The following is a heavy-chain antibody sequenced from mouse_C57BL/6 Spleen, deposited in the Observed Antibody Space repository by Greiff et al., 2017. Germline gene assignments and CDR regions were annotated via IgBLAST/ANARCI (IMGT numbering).Heavy chain of an antibody. J-gene: IGHJ4*01. CDR1: GFTFSSYA. CDR2: ISDGGSYT. V-gene: IGHV5-4*03. CDR3: ARALDHYYAMDD. Sequence: EVKLMESGGGLVKPGGSLKLSCAASGFTFSSYAMSWVRQTPEKRLEWVATISDGGSYTYYPDNVKGRFTISRDNAKNNLYLQMSHLKSEDTAMYYCARALDHYYAMDDWGQGTSVTVSS.